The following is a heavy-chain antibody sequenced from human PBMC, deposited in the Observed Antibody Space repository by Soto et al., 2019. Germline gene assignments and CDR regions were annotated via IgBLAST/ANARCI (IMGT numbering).Heavy chain of an antibody. CDR2: IYYSGST. J-gene: IGHJ6*02. V-gene: IGHV4-61*01. Sequence: QVQLQESGPGLVKPSETLSLTCTVSGGSVSSGSYYWSWIRQPPGKGLEWIGYIYYSGSTNYNPSLKSRVAISVDTSKNQFSPKLSSVTAADTGVYYCARGDYDFGSGYPGMDVWGQGTTVTVSS. CDR1: GGSVSSGSYY. CDR3: ARGDYDFGSGYPGMDV. D-gene: IGHD3-3*01.